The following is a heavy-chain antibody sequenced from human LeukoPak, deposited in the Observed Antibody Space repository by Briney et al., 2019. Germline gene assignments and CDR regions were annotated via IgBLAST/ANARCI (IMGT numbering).Heavy chain of an antibody. CDR1: GFTFSGYW. CDR2: IKQDGSEK. Sequence: PGGSLRLSCAASGFTFSGYWMGWVRQAPGKGLEWVANIKQDGSEKYYVDSVKGRFTISRDNSNNTVYLQMHSLRAEDTAVYYCAKRRDYFDYWGQGTLVTVSS. J-gene: IGHJ4*02. V-gene: IGHV3-7*03. CDR3: AKRRDYFDY.